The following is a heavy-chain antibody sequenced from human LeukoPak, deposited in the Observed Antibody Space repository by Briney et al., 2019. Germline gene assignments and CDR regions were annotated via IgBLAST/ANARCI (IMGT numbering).Heavy chain of an antibody. J-gene: IGHJ6*03. CDR3: ARVGGNYYYYYYMDV. Sequence: SETLSLTCTVSGGSISSYYWNWIRQPPGKGLEWIGYIYYSGSTNYNPSLKSRVTISVDTSKNQFSLKLSSVTAADTAVYYCARVGGNYYYYYYMDVWGKGTTVTVSS. CDR1: GGSISSYY. D-gene: IGHD1-26*01. V-gene: IGHV4-59*01. CDR2: IYYSGST.